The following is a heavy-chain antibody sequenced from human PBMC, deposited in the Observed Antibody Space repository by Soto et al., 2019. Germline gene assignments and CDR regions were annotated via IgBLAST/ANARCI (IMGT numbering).Heavy chain of an antibody. CDR3: ANECDYADNSGYDNCLTN. CDR2: TRAGGTKT. Sequence: EVQLLESGGDMVQPGGSLRLSCAASGFTFGNYAMSWVRQAPGKGPEWVSGTRAGGTKTYYADSVKGRFTISRDNSENTLYLQLNRERGEDTAVYYCANECDYADNSGYDNCLTNWGQGTLVTVSS. J-gene: IGHJ4*02. D-gene: IGHD3-22*01. CDR1: GFTFGNYA. V-gene: IGHV3-23*01.